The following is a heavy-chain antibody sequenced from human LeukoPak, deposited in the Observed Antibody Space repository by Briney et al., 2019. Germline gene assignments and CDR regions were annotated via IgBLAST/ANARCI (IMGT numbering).Heavy chain of an antibody. CDR1: GGSVSSSHY. J-gene: IGHJ3*01. Sequence: SETLSLTCTVSGGSVSSSHYWGWIRQPPGKGLEWIGSIYYGGSTYYNASLRSRVTTSVDTSKNQFSLKLSSVTAADTAVYYCAKSTYYYDTFVNAFDFWGQGTVVTVSS. D-gene: IGHD3-22*01. V-gene: IGHV4-39*07. CDR3: AKSTYYYDTFVNAFDF. CDR2: IYYGGST.